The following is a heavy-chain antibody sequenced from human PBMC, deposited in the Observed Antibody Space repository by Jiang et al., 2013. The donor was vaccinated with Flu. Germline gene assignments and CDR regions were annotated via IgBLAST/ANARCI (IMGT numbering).Heavy chain of an antibody. V-gene: IGHV4-39*01. Sequence: GLVKPSETLSLTCTVSGGSISSSSYYWGWIRQPPGKGLEWIGSIYYSGSTYYNPSLKSRVTISVDTSKNQFSLKLSSVTAADTAVYYCARRAISVATLIDYWGQGTLVTVSS. CDR3: ARRAISVATLIDY. CDR1: GGSISSSSYY. D-gene: IGHD5-12*01. CDR2: IYYSGST. J-gene: IGHJ4*02.